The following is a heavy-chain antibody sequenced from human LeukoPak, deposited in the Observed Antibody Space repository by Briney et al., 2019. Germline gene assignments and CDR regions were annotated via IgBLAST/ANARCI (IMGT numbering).Heavy chain of an antibody. Sequence: GGSLRLSCAASGFTFSSYGMHWVRQAPGKGLEWVAVIWYDGSNKYYADSVKGRFTISRDNSKNTLYLQMNSLRAEDTAVYYCAKDLYDFWSSYYFDYWGQGTLVTVSS. CDR2: IWYDGSNK. CDR1: GFTFSSYG. V-gene: IGHV3-33*06. J-gene: IGHJ4*02. D-gene: IGHD3-3*01. CDR3: AKDLYDFWSSYYFDY.